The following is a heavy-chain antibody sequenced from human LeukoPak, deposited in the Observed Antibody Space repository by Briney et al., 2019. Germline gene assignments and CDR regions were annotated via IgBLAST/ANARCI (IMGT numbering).Heavy chain of an antibody. CDR1: GFTFSSYA. D-gene: IGHD4-11*01. J-gene: IGHJ4*02. V-gene: IGHV3-30-3*01. Sequence: GGSLRLSCAASGFTFSSYAMHWVRQAPGKGLEWVAVISYDGSNKYYADSVKGRFTISRDNSKNTLYLQMNSLRAEDTAVYYCARRAGDYSNLGAYFDYWGQGTLVTVSS. CDR3: ARRAGDYSNLGAYFDY. CDR2: ISYDGSNK.